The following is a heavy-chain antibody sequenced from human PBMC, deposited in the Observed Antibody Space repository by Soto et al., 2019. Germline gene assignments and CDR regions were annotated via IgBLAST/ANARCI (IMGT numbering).Heavy chain of an antibody. CDR1: GFTFSSYA. CDR2: ISGSGGST. V-gene: IGHV3-23*01. Sequence: GGSLILSCAASGFTFSSYAMSWVSQAPGKGLEWVSAISGSGGSTYYADSVKGRFTISRDNSKNTLYLQMNSLRAEDTAVYYCAKGPHYYGSGSQYGMDVWGQGTTVTVSS. J-gene: IGHJ6*02. D-gene: IGHD3-10*01. CDR3: AKGPHYYGSGSQYGMDV.